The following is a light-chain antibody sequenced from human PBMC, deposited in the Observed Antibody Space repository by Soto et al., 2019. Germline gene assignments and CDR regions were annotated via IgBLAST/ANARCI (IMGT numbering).Light chain of an antibody. CDR2: EVR. CDR1: SSDVGNYNY. J-gene: IGLJ1*01. CDR3: SSYSSTKTRV. Sequence: QSALTQPASVSGSPGQSITISCTWTSSDVGNYNYVSWYQHHPGKAPKVMIYEVRNRPSGVSNRFSGSKSGNTASLTISGLQAEDEADYYCSSYSSTKTRVFGTGTKATVL. V-gene: IGLV2-14*01.